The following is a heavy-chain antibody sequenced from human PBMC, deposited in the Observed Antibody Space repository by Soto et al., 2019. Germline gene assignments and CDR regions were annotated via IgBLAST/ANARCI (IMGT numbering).Heavy chain of an antibody. V-gene: IGHV1-69*13. D-gene: IGHD2-2*01. Sequence: GASVKVSCKASGGTFSSYAISWVRQAPGQGLEWMGGIIPIFGTANYAQKFQGRVTITADESTSTAYMELSSLRSEDTAVYYCAREVAPLTGYCSSTSCSGGMDVWGQGTMVTVSS. J-gene: IGHJ6*02. CDR2: IIPIFGTA. CDR1: GGTFSSYA. CDR3: AREVAPLTGYCSSTSCSGGMDV.